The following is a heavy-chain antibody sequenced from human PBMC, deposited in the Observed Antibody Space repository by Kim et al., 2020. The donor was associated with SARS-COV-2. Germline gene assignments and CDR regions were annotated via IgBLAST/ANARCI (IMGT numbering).Heavy chain of an antibody. V-gene: IGHV3-53*01. CDR3: AKCSNVAARPCVNDY. J-gene: IGHJ4*02. Sequence: VKGRFTNPKDNSKNTLYLQMSSLRAEDTAVYYCAKCSNVAARPCVNDYWGQGTLVTVSS. D-gene: IGHD6-6*01.